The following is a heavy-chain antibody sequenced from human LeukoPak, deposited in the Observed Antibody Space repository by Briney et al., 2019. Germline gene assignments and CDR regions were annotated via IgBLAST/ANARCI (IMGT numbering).Heavy chain of an antibody. CDR3: ARVVYSSLMEV. CDR2: TTSIDSRI. J-gene: IGHJ6*02. D-gene: IGHD6-13*01. CDR1: GFTFSNYY. V-gene: IGHV3-11*01. Sequence: GGSLRLSCVASGFTFSNYYMSWGRQAPGKGLEWVAYTTSIDSRIHYADSVRGRFTISRDNANYSLYLQVNNLRADDTAVYYCARVVYSSLMEVWGQGATVTVSS.